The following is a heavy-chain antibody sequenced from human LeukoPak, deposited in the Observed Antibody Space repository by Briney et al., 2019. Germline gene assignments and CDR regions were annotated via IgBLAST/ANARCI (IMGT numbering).Heavy chain of an antibody. CDR2: ISAYNGNA. Sequence: ASVEVSCKTSGYTFSIYVISWVRQAPGQGLEWMGWISAYNGNAVYEQNLQGRFTMTTDTSTSTAYMELRSLRSDDTAVYYCARQADFGALLSPDHWGQGTLVTVST. CDR1: GYTFSIYV. V-gene: IGHV1-18*01. CDR3: ARQADFGALLSPDH. D-gene: IGHD3-10*01. J-gene: IGHJ4*02.